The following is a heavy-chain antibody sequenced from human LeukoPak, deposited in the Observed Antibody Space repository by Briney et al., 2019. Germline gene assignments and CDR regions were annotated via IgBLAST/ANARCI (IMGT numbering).Heavy chain of an antibody. CDR1: GGSISSYY. D-gene: IGHD3-10*01. Sequence: SETPSLTCTVSGGSISSYYWGWIRQPPGKGLEWIGSIYYSGSTYYNPSLKSRVTISVDTSKNQFSLKLSSVTAADTAVYYCARNQFGELLYYFDYWGQGTLVTVSS. J-gene: IGHJ4*02. CDR3: ARNQFGELLYYFDY. CDR2: IYYSGST. V-gene: IGHV4-39*05.